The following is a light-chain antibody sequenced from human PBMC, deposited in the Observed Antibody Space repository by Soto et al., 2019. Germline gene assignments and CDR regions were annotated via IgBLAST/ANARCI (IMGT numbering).Light chain of an antibody. V-gene: IGKV3-20*01. J-gene: IGKJ5*01. CDR2: GAS. Sequence: EIVLTQSPGTLSLSPGERATLSCRASQTVTTNKLAWYQQKPGQAPRLLIYGASSRATGIPDRFSGSGSGTDFTLTISRLEPEDFAVYYCQHYVTSPVTFGQGTRLEIK. CDR1: QTVTTNK. CDR3: QHYVTSPVT.